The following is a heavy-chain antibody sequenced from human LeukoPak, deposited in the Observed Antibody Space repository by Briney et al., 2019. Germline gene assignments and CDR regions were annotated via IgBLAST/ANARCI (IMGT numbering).Heavy chain of an antibody. D-gene: IGHD2-15*01. V-gene: IGHV1-18*01. Sequence: GAPVKVSGKASGYTFTRNGISWGRQAPGQGGEGRGWISALNGNTNYEEAFPGRVTLTTDTSTSTAYLELRNLRSDDTAVFYCARESIRVGNYYYYYMDVWGKGTTVTVSS. J-gene: IGHJ6*03. CDR2: ISALNGNT. CDR3: ARESIRVGNYYYYYMDV. CDR1: GYTFTRNG.